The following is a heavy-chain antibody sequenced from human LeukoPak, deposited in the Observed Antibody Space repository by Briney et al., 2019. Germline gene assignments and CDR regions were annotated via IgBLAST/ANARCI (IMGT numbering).Heavy chain of an antibody. Sequence: SGGPLRLSCAASGFTFSSYAMSWVRQAPGKGLEWVSAISGSGGSTYYADSVKGRFTISRDNSKNTLYLQMNSLRAEDTAVYYCAKDTHYDILTGYTSGGYFDYWGQGTLVTVSS. CDR1: GFTFSSYA. CDR2: ISGSGGST. D-gene: IGHD3-9*01. CDR3: AKDTHYDILTGYTSGGYFDY. J-gene: IGHJ4*02. V-gene: IGHV3-23*01.